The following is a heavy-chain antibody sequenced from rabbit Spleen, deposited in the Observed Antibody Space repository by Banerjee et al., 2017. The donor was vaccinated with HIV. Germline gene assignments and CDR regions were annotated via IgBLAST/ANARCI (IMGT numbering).Heavy chain of an antibody. CDR2: IYAGSSGST. Sequence: QEQLEESGGDLVKPEGSLTLTCTASGFSFSSSYWICWVRQAPGKGLEWIGCIYAGSSGSTYSASWAKGRFTISKTSSTTVTLQLNSLTAADTATYFCARDGSGAGFDLGLWVQGTLVTVS. D-gene: IGHD1-1*01. CDR3: ARDGSGAGFDLGL. J-gene: IGHJ3*01. V-gene: IGHV1S45*01. CDR1: GFSFSSSYW.